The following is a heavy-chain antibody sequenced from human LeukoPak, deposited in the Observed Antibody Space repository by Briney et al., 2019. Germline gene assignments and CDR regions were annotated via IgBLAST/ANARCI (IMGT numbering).Heavy chain of an antibody. J-gene: IGHJ4*02. CDR3: ARSDYCSSTSCYMHY. V-gene: IGHV1-46*01. CDR2: INPSGCIT. CDR1: GYTFTTYY. D-gene: IGHD2-2*02. Sequence: ASXKVSCKASGYTFTTYYMHWVRQAPGQGLERMGVINPSGCITTYAHKFHARVTMTSATSTTTVYMQLSSLRFEDTAVYYCARSDYCSSTSCYMHYWGQGTLVTVSS.